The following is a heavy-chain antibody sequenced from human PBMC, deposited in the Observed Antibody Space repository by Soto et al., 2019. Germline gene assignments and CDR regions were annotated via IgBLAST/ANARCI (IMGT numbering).Heavy chain of an antibody. V-gene: IGHV4-39*01. CDR3: ARHGNSYDSPDY. Sequence: PSETLSLTCTVSDVSISSSGYYWGWIRQPPGKGLEWIGSIYYSGGTYYNPSLKSRVTRSVDTSKNQLCLKLSSVNDADKAVYYCARHGNSYDSPDYWGQGTLVTVSS. J-gene: IGHJ4*02. CDR2: IYYSGGT. D-gene: IGHD3-22*01. CDR1: DVSISSSGYY.